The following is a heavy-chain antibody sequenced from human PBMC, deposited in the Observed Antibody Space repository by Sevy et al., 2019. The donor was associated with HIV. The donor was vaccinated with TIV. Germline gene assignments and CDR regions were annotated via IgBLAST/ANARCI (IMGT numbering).Heavy chain of an antibody. D-gene: IGHD2-15*01. J-gene: IGHJ6*03. CDR2: IYYSGST. V-gene: IGHV4-59*01. CDR3: ARVGGYCSGGSCYGVGQYYYYMDV. CDR1: GGSISSYY. Sequence: SETLSLTCTVSGGSISSYYWSWIRQPPGKGLEWIGYIYYSGSTNYNPSLKSRVTISVDTSKNQFSLKLSSVTAADTAVYYCARVGGYCSGGSCYGVGQYYYYMDVWGKGTTVTVSS.